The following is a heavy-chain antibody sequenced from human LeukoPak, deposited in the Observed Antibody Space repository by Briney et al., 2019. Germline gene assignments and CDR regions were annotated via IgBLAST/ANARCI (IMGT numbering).Heavy chain of an antibody. D-gene: IGHD2-15*01. V-gene: IGHV1-2*02. CDR1: GGTFSSYA. Sequence: ASVKVSCKASGGTFSSYAISWVRQAPGQGLEWMGWINPNSAGTNYAQKFQGRVTMTRDTSISTAYMELSRLRSDDTAVYYCAREYCSGGSCFGGCDYWGQGTLVTVSS. CDR3: AREYCSGGSCFGGCDY. CDR2: INPNSAGT. J-gene: IGHJ4*02.